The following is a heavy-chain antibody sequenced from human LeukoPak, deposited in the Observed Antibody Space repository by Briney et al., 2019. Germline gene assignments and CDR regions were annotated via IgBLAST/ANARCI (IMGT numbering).Heavy chain of an antibody. CDR3: ARSPHKYSSSKDFDY. Sequence: SETLSLTCTVSGGSISSYHWSWIRQPAGKGLEWIGRIYTSGSTNYNPSLKSRVTMSVDTSKNQFSLKLSSVTAADTAVYYCARSPHKYSSSKDFDYWGQGTLVTVSS. CDR1: GGSISSYH. CDR2: IYTSGST. D-gene: IGHD6-6*01. V-gene: IGHV4-4*07. J-gene: IGHJ4*02.